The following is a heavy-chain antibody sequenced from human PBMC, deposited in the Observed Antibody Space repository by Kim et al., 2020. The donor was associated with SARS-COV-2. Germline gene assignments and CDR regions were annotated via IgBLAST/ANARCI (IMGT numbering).Heavy chain of an antibody. CDR3: ARFYYGSGSPSY. Sequence: ASVKVSCKASGYTFTGYYMHWVRQAPGQGLEWMGWINPNSGGTNYAQKFQGRVTMTRDTSISTAYMELSRLRSDDTAVYYCARFYYGSGSPSYWGQGTLVTVSS. V-gene: IGHV1-2*02. J-gene: IGHJ4*02. CDR1: GYTFTGYY. CDR2: INPNSGGT. D-gene: IGHD3-10*01.